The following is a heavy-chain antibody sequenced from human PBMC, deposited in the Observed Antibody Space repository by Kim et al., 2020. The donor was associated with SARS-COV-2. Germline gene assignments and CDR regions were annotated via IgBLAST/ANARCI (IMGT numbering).Heavy chain of an antibody. CDR3: ARGYCSSTSCPFDY. J-gene: IGHJ4*02. Sequence: NPSLKSRDTISVDTSKNQFSLKLSSVSAADTAVYYCARGYCSSTSCPFDYWGQGTLVTVSS. D-gene: IGHD2-2*01. V-gene: IGHV4-59*09.